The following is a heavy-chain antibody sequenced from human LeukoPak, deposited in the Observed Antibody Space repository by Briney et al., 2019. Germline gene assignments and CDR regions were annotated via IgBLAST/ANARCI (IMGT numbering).Heavy chain of an antibody. Sequence: ASVKVSCKASGYTFTGYYIHGVRQAPGQGLEWMGWINPNSGGTNYAQKFQGRVTMTRDTSISTAYMELSRLRSDDTAVYYCARGRCSGGSCYSVHYFDYWGQGTLVTVSS. J-gene: IGHJ4*02. D-gene: IGHD2-15*01. CDR1: GYTFTGYY. CDR2: INPNSGGT. V-gene: IGHV1-2*02. CDR3: ARGRCSGGSCYSVHYFDY.